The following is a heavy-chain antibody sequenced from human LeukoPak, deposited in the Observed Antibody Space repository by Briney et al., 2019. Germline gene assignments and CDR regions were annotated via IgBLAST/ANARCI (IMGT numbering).Heavy chain of an antibody. V-gene: IGHV4-59*01. CDR2: SYYTGIT. D-gene: IGHD3-16*01. CDR3: ARWGISAGGRSFLDY. CDR1: GGSITNYH. J-gene: IGHJ4*02. Sequence: PSETLSLTCTVSGGSITNYHWSWIRQPPRKGLEYIGSSYYTGITDYNPSLKSRVAMSVDTSRDQFSLRLTSVTTADTAIYYCARWGISAGGRSFLDYWGQGSLVTVSS.